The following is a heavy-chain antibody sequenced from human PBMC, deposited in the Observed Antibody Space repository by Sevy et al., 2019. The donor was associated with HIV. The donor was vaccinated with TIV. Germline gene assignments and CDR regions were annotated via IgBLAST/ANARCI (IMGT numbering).Heavy chain of an antibody. V-gene: IGHV3-11*01. J-gene: IGHJ4*02. D-gene: IGHD2-15*01. CDR1: GFTFSDYY. Sequence: GGSLRLSCAASGFTFSDYYMSWIRQAPGKGLEWVSYISSSGSTIYYADSVKGRFTISRDNAKNSLYLQMNSLRAEDTAVYYCARGYCSGGSCYKLPDYWGQGTLVTVSS. CDR2: ISSSGSTI. CDR3: ARGYCSGGSCYKLPDY.